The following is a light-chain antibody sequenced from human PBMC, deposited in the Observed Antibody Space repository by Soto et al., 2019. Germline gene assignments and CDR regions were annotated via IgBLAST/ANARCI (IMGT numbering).Light chain of an antibody. CDR1: QTSSSW. J-gene: IGKJ2*01. CDR2: KAY. CDR3: QQYNSYPYT. Sequence: DIQRTQSPSTLSASVGDRVTITGRASQTSSSWLAWYQQKPGQAPNLLIYKAYSLQSGIPSRFSGSGSGTEFTRTISSLQPDDFSTYYCQQYNSYPYTFGQGTKLEI. V-gene: IGKV1-5*03.